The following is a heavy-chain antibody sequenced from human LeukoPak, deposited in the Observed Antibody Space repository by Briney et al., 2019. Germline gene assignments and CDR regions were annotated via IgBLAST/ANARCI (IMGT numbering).Heavy chain of an antibody. V-gene: IGHV4-39*07. CDR2: IYYSGST. J-gene: IGHJ6*03. Sequence: GSLRLSCTVSGGSISSSSYYWGWIRQPPGKGLEWIGSIYYSGSTYYNPSLKSRVTISVDTSKNQFSLKLSSVTAADTAVYYCARGSNYYGSGSAYYYYMDVWGKGTTVTVSS. CDR3: ARGSNYYGSGSAYYYYMDV. CDR1: GGSISSSSYY. D-gene: IGHD3-10*01.